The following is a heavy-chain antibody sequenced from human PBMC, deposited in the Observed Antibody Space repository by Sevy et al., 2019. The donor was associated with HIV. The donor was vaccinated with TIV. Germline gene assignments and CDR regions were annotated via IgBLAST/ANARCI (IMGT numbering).Heavy chain of an antibody. Sequence: GGSLRLSCAASGIAFSTYAMFWVRQAPGKGLEWVSSISASGYSTYYADSVKGRFTLSRDNSRNTLALQMNSLSADDTAVYYCAKDFSDVYYYDSSATVDYWGQGTLVTVSS. CDR1: GIAFSTYA. D-gene: IGHD3-22*01. V-gene: IGHV3-23*01. CDR2: ISASGYST. CDR3: AKDFSDVYYYDSSATVDY. J-gene: IGHJ4*02.